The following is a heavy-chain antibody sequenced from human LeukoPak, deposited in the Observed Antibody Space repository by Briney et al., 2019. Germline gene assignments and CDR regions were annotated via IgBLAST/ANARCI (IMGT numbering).Heavy chain of an antibody. CDR3: ARGIIVGATWGENDNWFDP. V-gene: IGHV1-18*01. Sequence: ASVKVSCKASGYTFTSYGISWVRQAPGQGLEWMGWISAYNGNTNYAQKLQGRVTMTTDTSTSTAYMELRSLRSDDTAVYYCARGIIVGATWGENDNWFDPWGQGTLVTVSS. D-gene: IGHD1-26*01. CDR1: GYTFTSYG. CDR2: ISAYNGNT. J-gene: IGHJ5*02.